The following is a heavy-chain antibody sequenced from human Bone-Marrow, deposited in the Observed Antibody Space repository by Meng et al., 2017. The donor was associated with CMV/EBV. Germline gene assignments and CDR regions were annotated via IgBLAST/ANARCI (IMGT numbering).Heavy chain of an antibody. CDR1: CN. CDR2: NNNSGYR. D-gene: IGHD3-3*01. J-gene: IGHJ5*02. V-gene: IGHV4-34*01. Sequence: CNWSWISQTPGKGLEWIGENNNSGYRNSNPSLRRRLTMSVDTSKNLLSLKLTSMSDAETAVYYCARLPYRITVSGAAPSGRKWFDPWGQGTLVTVSS. CDR3: ARLPYRITVSGAAPSGRKWFDP.